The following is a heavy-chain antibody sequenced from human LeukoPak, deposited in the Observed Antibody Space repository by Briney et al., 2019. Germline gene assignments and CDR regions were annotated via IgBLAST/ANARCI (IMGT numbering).Heavy chain of an antibody. D-gene: IGHD2-8*01. J-gene: IGHJ4*02. CDR1: GFTFSSYA. V-gene: IGHV3-7*01. Sequence: TGGSLRLSCAASGFTFSSYAMTWVRQAPGKGLEWVANIKQDGSEKYYVDSVKGRFTISRDNAKNSLFLQMNSLTAEDTAVYYCARDVRWGQGTLVTVSS. CDR3: ARDVR. CDR2: IKQDGSEK.